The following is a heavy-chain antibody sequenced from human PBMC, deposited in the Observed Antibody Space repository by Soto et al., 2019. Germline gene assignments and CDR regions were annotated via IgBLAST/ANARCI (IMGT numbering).Heavy chain of an antibody. Sequence: EVQLVESGGGLVQAGGSLRLFCAVSGFTFSNYEMNWVRQAPGKGLEWVSYIGTSGRTIYYAESVRGRFTISRDNAKNPLYLQLNSLRAEDTAVYYCARDPAIYSGKFDYGLDVWGQGTTVTVSS. J-gene: IGHJ6*02. D-gene: IGHD4-4*01. CDR1: GFTFSNYE. V-gene: IGHV3-48*03. CDR3: ARDPAIYSGKFDYGLDV. CDR2: IGTSGRTI.